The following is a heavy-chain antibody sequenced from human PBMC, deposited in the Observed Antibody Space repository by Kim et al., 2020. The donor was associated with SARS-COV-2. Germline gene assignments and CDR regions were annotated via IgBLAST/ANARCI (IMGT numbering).Heavy chain of an antibody. D-gene: IGHD3-10*01. CDR2: ST. V-gene: IGHV3-64*01. J-gene: IGHJ4*02. Sequence: STFHANSVKGRFTISRDNSKNTLYLQMGSLRSEDMAVYYCARDKYGSGDYWGQGTLVTVSS. CDR3: ARDKYGSGDY.